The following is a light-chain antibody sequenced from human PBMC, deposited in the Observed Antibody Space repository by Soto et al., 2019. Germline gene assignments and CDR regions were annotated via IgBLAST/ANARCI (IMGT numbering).Light chain of an antibody. CDR3: MQGLRPMYT. V-gene: IGKV2-28*01. J-gene: IGKJ2*01. CDR1: QTLLHSNGYTY. Sequence: IAMTQSPLSLAVTPGEPASISCRSSQTLLHSNGYTYLDWYLQKPGQSPQLLIYLGSNRASGVPDRFSGSGSGTDFTLKISRVEAEDVGIFYCMQGLRPMYTFGQGTKVDIK. CDR2: LGS.